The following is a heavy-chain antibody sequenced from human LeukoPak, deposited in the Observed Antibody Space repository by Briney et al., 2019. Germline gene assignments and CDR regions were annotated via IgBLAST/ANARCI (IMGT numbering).Heavy chain of an antibody. Sequence: GGSLRVSCAASGFTFSDYYMSWICQAPGKGLEWVSYISSSGSTIYYADSVKGRFTISRDNAKNSLYLQMNSLRAEDTAVYYCARIGVATYYYYGMDVWGQGTTVTVSS. CDR1: GFTFSDYY. D-gene: IGHD3-3*01. V-gene: IGHV3-11*01. CDR2: ISSSGSTI. CDR3: ARIGVATYYYYGMDV. J-gene: IGHJ6*02.